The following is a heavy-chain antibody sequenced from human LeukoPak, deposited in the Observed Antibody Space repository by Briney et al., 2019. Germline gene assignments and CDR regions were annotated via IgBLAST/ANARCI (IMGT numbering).Heavy chain of an antibody. V-gene: IGHV3-30*04. CDR1: GCTFSTYA. CDR2: ISYDGRNK. D-gene: IGHD3-9*01. Sequence: PGGSLRLSCAVSGCTFSTYAMHWVRQAPGKGLEWVAFISYDGRNKYYADSVKGRFTISRDNSKNTLFLQMNSLRAEDTAVYYCAKGYYEIHDAFDIWGQGTMVTVSS. CDR3: AKGYYEIHDAFDI. J-gene: IGHJ3*02.